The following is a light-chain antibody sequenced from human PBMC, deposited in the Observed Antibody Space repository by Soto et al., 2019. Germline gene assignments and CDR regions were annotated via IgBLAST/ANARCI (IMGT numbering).Light chain of an antibody. V-gene: IGKV1-5*03. Sequence: DIQMTQSPSTLSASLGDRVTITCRASQSISSWLAWYQQKPGKAPKLLIYKASSLESGVPSGCSGSGSGAEITLTIRSLQADDFATYYGQQYSSYSTFGQGTKVEIK. CDR1: QSISSW. CDR3: QQYSSYST. CDR2: KAS. J-gene: IGKJ1*01.